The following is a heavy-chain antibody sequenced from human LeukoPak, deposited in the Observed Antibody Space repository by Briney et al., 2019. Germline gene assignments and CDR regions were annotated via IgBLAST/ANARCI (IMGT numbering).Heavy chain of an antibody. V-gene: IGHV3-23*01. Sequence: GGSLRLSCAASGFTFRSYVMSWVRQAPGKGLEWVSAISGSGDNTYYADSVKGRFTISRDSSQNTLYLQMNSLRAEDTAVYYCAKQTGAGRYFDYWGRGTLVTVSS. J-gene: IGHJ4*02. CDR3: AKQTGAGRYFDY. CDR2: ISGSGDNT. CDR1: GFTFRSYV. D-gene: IGHD3-10*01.